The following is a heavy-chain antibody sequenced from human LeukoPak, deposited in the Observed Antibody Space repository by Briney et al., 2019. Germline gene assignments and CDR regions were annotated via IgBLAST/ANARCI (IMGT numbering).Heavy chain of an antibody. CDR3: ASGRGPADAFDI. V-gene: IGHV3-48*01. J-gene: IGHJ3*02. Sequence: PGGALRLSCAASGFTFSSYSMNGVGQARGKGGDGVSYISSSSSTIYYADSVKGRFTISRDNAKNSLYLQMNSLRAEDAAVYYCASGRGPADAFDIWGQGTMVTVSS. D-gene: IGHD2-15*01. CDR2: ISSSSSTI. CDR1: GFTFSSYS.